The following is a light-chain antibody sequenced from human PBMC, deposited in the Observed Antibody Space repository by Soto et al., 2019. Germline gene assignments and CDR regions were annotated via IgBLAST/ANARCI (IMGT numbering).Light chain of an antibody. CDR1: QSVSSNS. Sequence: SGLTQSPGILSLSPGERATLSCRASQSVSSNSLAWYQQKPGQAPRLLIYGASSRSTGSTDRFSGSGSGTDFTLTISRLEPEDFAVYYCHQFGGSPPSGTFGQGTKVEI. V-gene: IGKV3-20*01. CDR2: GAS. J-gene: IGKJ1*01. CDR3: HQFGGSPPSGT.